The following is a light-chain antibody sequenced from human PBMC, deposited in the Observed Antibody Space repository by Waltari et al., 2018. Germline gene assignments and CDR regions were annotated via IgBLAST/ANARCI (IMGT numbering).Light chain of an antibody. CDR2: DAS. CDR3: QQRSNWTPHT. CDR1: QSVGSY. J-gene: IGKJ2*01. Sequence: EIVLTQSPATLSLSPGDTATLSCRASQSVGSYLALYQQKPGQPPRLLIYDASTRATGVPARFRASGSGTDFTLTISSLEAEDFAVYFCQQRSNWTPHTFGQGARLEIK. V-gene: IGKV3-11*01.